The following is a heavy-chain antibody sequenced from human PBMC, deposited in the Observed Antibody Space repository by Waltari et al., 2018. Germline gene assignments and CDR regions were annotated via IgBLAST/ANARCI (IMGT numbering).Heavy chain of an antibody. J-gene: IGHJ3*02. CDR3: ARVYSHAFDS. CDR2: INHSAST. D-gene: IGHD2-21*01. CDR1: GGSFSGYY. Sequence: QVQLQPWGAGLLKPSETLYLTCAVYGGSFSGYYWSWIRQPPGKGLEWIGEINHSASTNPNPSLQRRLAISVATPNHEFCLKPSFVTAADTAVYYWARVYSHAFDSWRQETMVTVSS. V-gene: IGHV4-34*01.